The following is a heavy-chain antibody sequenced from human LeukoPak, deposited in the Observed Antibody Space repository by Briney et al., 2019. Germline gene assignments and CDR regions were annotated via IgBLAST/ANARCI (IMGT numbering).Heavy chain of an antibody. Sequence: ASVKVSCKASGGTFSSYAISWVRQAPGQGLEWMGGIIPIFGTANYAQKFQGRVTITADESTSTAYMELSSLRSEDTAVYYCAREGADSSGYNYWGQGTLVTVSS. D-gene: IGHD3-22*01. CDR2: IIPIFGTA. CDR1: GGTFSSYA. V-gene: IGHV1-69*13. CDR3: AREGADSSGYNY. J-gene: IGHJ4*02.